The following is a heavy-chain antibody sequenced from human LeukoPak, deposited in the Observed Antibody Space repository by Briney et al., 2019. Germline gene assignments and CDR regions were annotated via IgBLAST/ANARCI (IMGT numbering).Heavy chain of an antibody. V-gene: IGHV3-9*01. CDR2: ISWNSGSI. Sequence: GGSLRLSCAASGFTFDDYAMHWVRQAPGKGLEWVSGISWNSGSIGYADSVKGRFTISRDNAKNSLYLQMSSLRAEDTAVYYCARDTPRIAAARDIWGQGTMVTVSS. D-gene: IGHD6-13*01. CDR1: GFTFDDYA. CDR3: ARDTPRIAAARDI. J-gene: IGHJ3*02.